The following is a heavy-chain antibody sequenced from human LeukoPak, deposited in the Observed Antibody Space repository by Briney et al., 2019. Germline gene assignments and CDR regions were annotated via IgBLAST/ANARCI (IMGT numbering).Heavy chain of an antibody. D-gene: IGHD3-22*01. CDR2: INHSGST. Sequence: KPSETLSLTCAVYGGSFSGYYWSWIRQPPGKGLEWIGEINHSGSTNYNPSLKSRVTISVDTSKNQFSLKLSSVTAADTAVYYCARGRIDDSSGYSPNWFDPWGQGTLVTVSS. V-gene: IGHV4-34*01. CDR1: GGSFSGYY. CDR3: ARGRIDDSSGYSPNWFDP. J-gene: IGHJ5*02.